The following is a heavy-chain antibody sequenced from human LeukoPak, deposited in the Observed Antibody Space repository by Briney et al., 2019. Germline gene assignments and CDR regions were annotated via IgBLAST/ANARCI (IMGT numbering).Heavy chain of an antibody. D-gene: IGHD2-21*02. CDR3: ARTPSVVVTASPWLGWLDP. CDR2: IIPIFGRA. CDR1: GYTFTGYY. J-gene: IGHJ5*02. Sequence: GASVKVSCKASGYTFTGYYIHWVRQAPGQGLEWMGGIIPIFGRANYAQKFQGRVTITADESTSTAYMELSSLRSEDTAVYYCARTPSVVVTASPWLGWLDPWGQGTLVTVSS. V-gene: IGHV1-69*13.